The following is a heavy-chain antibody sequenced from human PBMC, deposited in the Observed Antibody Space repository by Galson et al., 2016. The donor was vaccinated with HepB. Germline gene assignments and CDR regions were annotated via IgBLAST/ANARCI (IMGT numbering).Heavy chain of an antibody. Sequence: SLRLSCAASAFTFRSFWMSWVRQAPGKGLEWVANIKQDGTEKYYMDSVKGRFTISRDNAKNSPYLQMNSLRADDPAVYYCARDRGYSGWSYFDYWGQGALVTVSS. CDR2: IKQDGTEK. V-gene: IGHV3-7*03. J-gene: IGHJ4*02. CDR1: AFTFRSFW. D-gene: IGHD6-19*01. CDR3: ARDRGYSGWSYFDY.